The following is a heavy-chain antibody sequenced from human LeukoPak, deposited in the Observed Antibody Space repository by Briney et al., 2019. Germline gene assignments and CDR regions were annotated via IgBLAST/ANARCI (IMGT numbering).Heavy chain of an antibody. Sequence: GGSLRLSCAASGFTFSSYWMSWVRQAPGKGLEWVANIKQDGSEKYYVDSVKGRFTISRDNAKNPLYLQMNSLRAEDTAVYYCARVISYYDSSGYYYVEYSEGIDCWGQGTLVTVSS. D-gene: IGHD3-22*01. J-gene: IGHJ4*02. CDR3: ARVISYYDSSGYYYVEYSEGIDC. CDR2: IKQDGSEK. V-gene: IGHV3-7*01. CDR1: GFTFSSYW.